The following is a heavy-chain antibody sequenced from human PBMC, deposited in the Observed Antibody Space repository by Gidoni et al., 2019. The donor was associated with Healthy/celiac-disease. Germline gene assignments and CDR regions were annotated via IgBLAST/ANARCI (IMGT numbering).Heavy chain of an antibody. V-gene: IGHV3-48*01. J-gene: IGHJ6*02. CDR2: ISSSSSTI. D-gene: IGHD6-19*01. CDR3: ARDRRGIAVAGIPLYGMDV. CDR1: GFPFSSYS. Sequence: ELQLVESGGGSVQPGGSLRFSCAASGFPFSSYSMNWVRQAPGKGLEWVSYISSSSSTIYYADAVKGRFTISRDNAKNSLYLQMNSLRAEDTAVYYCARDRRGIAVAGIPLYGMDVWGQGTTVTVSS.